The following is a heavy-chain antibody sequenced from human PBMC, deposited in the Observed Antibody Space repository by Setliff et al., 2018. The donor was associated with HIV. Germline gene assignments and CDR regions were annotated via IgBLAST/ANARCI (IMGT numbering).Heavy chain of an antibody. CDR1: GVSIVSGGFY. CDR3: ARGIAAAGGYFDY. D-gene: IGHD6-13*01. J-gene: IGHJ4*02. V-gene: IGHV4-31*03. CDR2: VYYTGKT. Sequence: SETLSLTCSVSGVSIVSGGFYFSWIRQHPGKGLEWLGTVYYTGKTYYNPSLKSRTTISLDTSKNQFSLKLSSVTAADTAVYYCARGIAAAGGYFDYWGPGTLVTVSS.